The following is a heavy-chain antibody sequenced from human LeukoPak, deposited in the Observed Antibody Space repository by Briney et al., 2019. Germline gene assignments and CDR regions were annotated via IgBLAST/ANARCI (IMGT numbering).Heavy chain of an antibody. Sequence: PSETLSLTCTVSGGSISSYYWSWIRQPPGKGLEWIGYMYYSGSSGSTNYNPSLKSRVTISVDTPKNQFSLKLSSVTAADTAVYYCARDGRRSGSYYTNWFDPWGQGTLVTVSS. J-gene: IGHJ5*02. CDR3: ARDGRRSGSYYTNWFDP. CDR1: GGSISSYY. CDR2: MYYSGSSGST. V-gene: IGHV4-59*01. D-gene: IGHD3-10*01.